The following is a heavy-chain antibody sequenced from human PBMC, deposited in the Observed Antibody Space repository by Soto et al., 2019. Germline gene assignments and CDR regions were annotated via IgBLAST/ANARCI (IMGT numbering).Heavy chain of an antibody. Sequence: GGSLRLSCAASGFAFSSYSMNWVRQAPGKGLEWVSSISSCSSYIYYADSVKGRFTISSDNAKNSLYLQMNSLRAEDTAVYYCARVSGGSWHPGYWGQGTLVTVSS. V-gene: IGHV3-21*01. D-gene: IGHD2-15*01. CDR1: GFAFSSYS. J-gene: IGHJ4*02. CDR3: ARVSGGSWHPGY. CDR2: ISSCSSYI.